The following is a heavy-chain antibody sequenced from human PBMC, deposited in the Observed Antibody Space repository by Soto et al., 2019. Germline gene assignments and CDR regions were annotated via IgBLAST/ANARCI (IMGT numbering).Heavy chain of an antibody. D-gene: IGHD6-6*01. CDR2: IYYSGEA. J-gene: IGHJ4*02. V-gene: IGHV4-31*03. CDR3: AGAYSSSALAFDY. CDR1: SGSMLSGGYY. Sequence: SETHSLTGTVCSGSMLSGGYYWSWTRQHPGKGLEGIGYIYYSGEAYYHPSHKSRVTISVEASKTQFSLKVSSVTAADTAVCYCAGAYSSSALAFDYWGQGTLVTVSS.